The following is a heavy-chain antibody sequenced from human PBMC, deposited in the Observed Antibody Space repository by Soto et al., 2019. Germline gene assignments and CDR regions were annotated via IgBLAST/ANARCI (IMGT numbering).Heavy chain of an antibody. V-gene: IGHV4-59*02. D-gene: IGHD6-19*01. CDR1: GGSVSGHY. CDR2: IFYSGST. CDR3: ARGGSSGWSPDY. Sequence: SETLSLTCTVSGGSVSGHYWIWIRQPPGKGLEWIGYIFYSGSTNYNPSLKSRVTISVDTSKNQFSLKLSSVTAADTAVYYCARGGSSGWSPDYLGQGTLVTVSS. J-gene: IGHJ4*02.